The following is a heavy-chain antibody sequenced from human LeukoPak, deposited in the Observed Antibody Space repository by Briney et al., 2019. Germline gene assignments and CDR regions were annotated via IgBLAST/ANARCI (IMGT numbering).Heavy chain of an antibody. V-gene: IGHV1-2*02. CDR3: ARHRAAAGTENWFDP. Sequence: ASVKVSCKASGYTFTGYYMHWVRQAPGQGLEWMGWINTNSGGTNYAQKFQGRVTMTRDTSISTAYMELSRLRSDDTAVYYCARHRAAAGTENWFDPWGQGTLVTVSS. J-gene: IGHJ5*02. CDR1: GYTFTGYY. CDR2: INTNSGGT. D-gene: IGHD6-13*01.